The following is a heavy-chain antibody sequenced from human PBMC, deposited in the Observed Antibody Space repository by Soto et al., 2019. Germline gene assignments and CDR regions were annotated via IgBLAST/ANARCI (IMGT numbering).Heavy chain of an antibody. Sequence: EVQLLDSGGGLAQPGGSLRLSCAASGFTFGNYAMNWVRQAPGKGLEWVSTVSGNGAVTYYADSVKGRFTISRDNSTSTLYLQMNNLGAEDTAIYFCAKVPASLKTFDYWGQGTLVTVSS. CDR1: GFTFGNYA. CDR3: AKVPASLKTFDY. D-gene: IGHD2-2*01. V-gene: IGHV3-23*01. CDR2: VSGNGAVT. J-gene: IGHJ4*02.